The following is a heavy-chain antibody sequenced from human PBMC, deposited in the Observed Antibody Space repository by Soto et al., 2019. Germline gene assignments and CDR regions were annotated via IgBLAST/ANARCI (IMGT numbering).Heavy chain of an antibody. D-gene: IGHD2-15*01. CDR1: GYTFTSYG. CDR2: ISAYNGNT. J-gene: IGHJ3*02. V-gene: IGHV1-18*01. Sequence: QVQLVQSGAEVKKPGASVKVSCKASGYTFTSYGISWVRQAPGQGLEWMGWISAYNGNTNYAQKLQGRVTMTTDTSTSTDYMELRSLRSDDTAVYYCARAEKRYCSGGSCYSAAFDIWGQGTMVTVSS. CDR3: ARAEKRYCSGGSCYSAAFDI.